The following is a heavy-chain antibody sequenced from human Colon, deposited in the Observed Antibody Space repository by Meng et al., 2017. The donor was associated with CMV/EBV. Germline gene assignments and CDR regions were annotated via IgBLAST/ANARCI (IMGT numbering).Heavy chain of an antibody. CDR1: GGSFSGYY. V-gene: IGHV4-34*01. CDR2: INHSGST. Sequence: VQIQRWGAGLLKPSETLSLTCAVYGGSFSGYYWSWIRQPPGKGLEWIGEINHSGSTNYNPSLKSRVTISVDTSKNQFSLKLSSVTAADTAVYYCASILFAAAAGGWGGYWGQGTLVTVSS. D-gene: IGHD6-13*01. J-gene: IGHJ4*02. CDR3: ASILFAAAAGGWGGY.